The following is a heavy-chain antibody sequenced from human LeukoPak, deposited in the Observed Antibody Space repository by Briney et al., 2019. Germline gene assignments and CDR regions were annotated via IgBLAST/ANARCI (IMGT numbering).Heavy chain of an antibody. V-gene: IGHV4-39*01. CDR2: IYYSGST. CDR1: GGSISSSSYY. D-gene: IGHD2-8*01. J-gene: IGHJ5*02. CDR3: ARHILYLGWFDP. Sequence: SETLSLTCTVSGGSISSSSYYWGWIRQPPGKGLEWIGSIYYSGSTYYNPSLKSRVTISVDTSKNQFSLKLSSVTAADTAVYYCARHILYLGWFDPWGQGTLVTVSS.